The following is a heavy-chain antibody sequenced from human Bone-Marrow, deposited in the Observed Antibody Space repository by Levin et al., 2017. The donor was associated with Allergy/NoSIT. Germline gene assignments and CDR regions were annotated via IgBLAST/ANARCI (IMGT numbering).Heavy chain of an antibody. V-gene: IGHV3-30*03. J-gene: IGHJ4*02. CDR1: GFTFGSYG. D-gene: IGHD5-12*01. Sequence: GGSLRLSCAASGFTFGSYGMNWVRQAPGKGLEWVAFISYHGTQKDYADSAKGRFSISRDNSKNTLYLQMNTLKVEDTAVYYCARGDIYFEHWGQGTLVAVSS. CDR3: ARGDIYFEH. CDR2: ISYHGTQK.